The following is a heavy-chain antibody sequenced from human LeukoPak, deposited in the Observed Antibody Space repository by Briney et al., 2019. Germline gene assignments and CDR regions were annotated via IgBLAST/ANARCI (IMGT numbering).Heavy chain of an antibody. Sequence: SQTLSLTCAISGDSVSSNSAAWNWIRRSPSRGLEWLGRTYYRSKWYNDYAVSVKSRITINPDTSKNQFSLQLNSVTPEDTAVYYCARERYYYDSSDVWFDPWGQGTLVTVSS. D-gene: IGHD3-22*01. CDR3: ARERYYYDSSDVWFDP. V-gene: IGHV6-1*01. CDR2: TYYRSKWYN. J-gene: IGHJ5*02. CDR1: GDSVSSNSAA.